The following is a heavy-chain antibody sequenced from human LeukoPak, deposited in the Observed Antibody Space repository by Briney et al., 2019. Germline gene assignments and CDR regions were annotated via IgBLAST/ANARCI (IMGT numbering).Heavy chain of an antibody. J-gene: IGHJ4*02. CDR3: ARLRDGYNYG. Sequence: SETLSLTCTVSGGSISSYYWSWIRQPPGKGLEWIGYIYTSGSTNYNPSLKSRVTMSVDTSKNQFSLKLSSVTAADTAVYYCARLRDGYNYGWGQGTLVTVSS. CDR1: GGSISSYY. V-gene: IGHV4-4*09. CDR2: IYTSGST. D-gene: IGHD5-24*01.